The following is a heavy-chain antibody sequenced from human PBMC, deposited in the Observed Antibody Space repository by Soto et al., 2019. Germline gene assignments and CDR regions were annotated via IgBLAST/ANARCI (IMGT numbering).Heavy chain of an antibody. CDR1: GVSISSGGYY. J-gene: IGHJ6*02. D-gene: IGHD2-15*01. CDR2: IYYSGST. CDR3: ARVVGGRYGMDV. V-gene: IGHV4-31*03. Sequence: QVQLQESGPGLVNPSQTLSLTCTVSGVSISSGGYYWSWIRQHPGKGLEWIGYIYYSGSTYYNPSLKSRVTRSVDTSKNQFSLKLSSVTAADTAVYYCARVVGGRYGMDVWGQGTTVTVSS.